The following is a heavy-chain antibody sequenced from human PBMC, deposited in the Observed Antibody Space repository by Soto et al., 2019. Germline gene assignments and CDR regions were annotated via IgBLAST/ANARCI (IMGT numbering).Heavy chain of an antibody. Sequence: EVQLLESGGGLVQPGGSLRLSCAASGFTFGSYAMNWLRQAPGRGLECVSFISGSGRTTYYADSVKGRFTVSRANSKNTLYLQMNRLRAEDTALYYCAKFRGPSYSYYSMDVWGKGTTVTVSS. J-gene: IGHJ6*03. CDR3: AKFRGPSYSYYSMDV. CDR1: GFTFGSYA. V-gene: IGHV3-23*01. D-gene: IGHD3-16*01. CDR2: ISGSGRTT.